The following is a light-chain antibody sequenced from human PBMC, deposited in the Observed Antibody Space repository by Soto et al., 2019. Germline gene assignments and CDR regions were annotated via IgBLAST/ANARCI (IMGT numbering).Light chain of an antibody. CDR1: SSNIGSNT. Sequence: QSLLPQPPSASGTPGQRVTISCSGSSSNIGSNTVNWYQQLPGTAPKLLIYANNQRPSGVPDRFSGSKSGTSASLAISGLQSEDEADYYCAAWDDSLNGPNYVFGTGTKVTVL. CDR2: ANN. V-gene: IGLV1-44*01. CDR3: AAWDDSLNGPNYV. J-gene: IGLJ1*01.